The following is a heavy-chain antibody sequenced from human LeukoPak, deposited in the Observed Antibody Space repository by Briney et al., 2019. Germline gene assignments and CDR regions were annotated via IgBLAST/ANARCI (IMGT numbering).Heavy chain of an antibody. CDR2: ITSYNGNT. Sequence: ASVKVSCEASGFTFTGYYMHWVRQAPGKGLEWVGWITSYNGNTNYAQKLQGRVTMTTDTSTRTAYMELRSLRSDDTAVCYCAREPRVVGPTVDYWGQGTLVTVSS. J-gene: IGHJ4*02. CDR1: GFTFTGYY. CDR3: AREPRVVGPTVDY. D-gene: IGHD2-2*01. V-gene: IGHV1-18*04.